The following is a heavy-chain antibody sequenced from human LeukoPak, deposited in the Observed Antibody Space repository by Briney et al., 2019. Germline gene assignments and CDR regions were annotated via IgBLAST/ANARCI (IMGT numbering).Heavy chain of an antibody. V-gene: IGHV3-23*01. D-gene: IGHD2-2*01. J-gene: IGHJ5*02. Sequence: PGGSLGLSCAASGFTFSSYAMSWVRQAPGKGLEWVSAISGSGGSTYYADSVKGRFTISRDNSKNTLYLQMNSLRAEDTAVYYCAKWKYCSSTSCYLRSYWFDPWGQGTLVTVSS. CDR3: AKWKYCSSTSCYLRSYWFDP. CDR2: ISGSGGST. CDR1: GFTFSSYA.